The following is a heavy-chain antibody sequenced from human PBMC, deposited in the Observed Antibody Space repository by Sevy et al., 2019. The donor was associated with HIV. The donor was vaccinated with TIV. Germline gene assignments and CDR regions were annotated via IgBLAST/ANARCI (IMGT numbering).Heavy chain of an antibody. J-gene: IGHJ1*01. Sequence: ASVQVSCKASGYTFTNYHITWVRQAPGQGLEWMGWITAYNGNTNYAQRLQGRVTMTTDTSTSTAYMELRSLRSDDTAVYYCARAPSGSQGPGQYFHHWGQGTLVTVSS. CDR3: ARAPSGSQGPGQYFHH. CDR1: GYTFTNYH. CDR2: ITAYNGNT. V-gene: IGHV1-18*01. D-gene: IGHD1-26*01.